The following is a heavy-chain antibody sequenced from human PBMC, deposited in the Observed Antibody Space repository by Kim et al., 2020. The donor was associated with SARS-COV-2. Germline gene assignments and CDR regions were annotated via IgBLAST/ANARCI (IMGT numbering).Heavy chain of an antibody. CDR3: ARDPTDFWSGYSRYYYYYYGMDA. CDR2: ISSSSSYI. V-gene: IGHV3-21*01. D-gene: IGHD3-3*01. CDR1: GFTFSSYS. J-gene: IGHJ6*02. Sequence: GGSLRLSCAASGFTFSSYSMNWVRQAPGKGLEWVSSISSSSSYIYYADSVKGRFTISRDNAKNSLYLQMNSLRAEDTAVYYCARDPTDFWSGYSRYYYYYYGMDAWGQGTTVTVSS.